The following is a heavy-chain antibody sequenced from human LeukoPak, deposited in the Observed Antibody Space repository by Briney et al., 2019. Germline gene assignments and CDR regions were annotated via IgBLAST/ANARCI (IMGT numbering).Heavy chain of an antibody. V-gene: IGHV3-30*18. CDR1: GFTFSTFG. CDR3: AKDHSGGLFDY. Sequence: GRSLRLSYAASGFTFSTFGMHWLRQAPGKGLEWVAVISHDGSQKYYADSIKDRFIIFRDNSKSTLYLQLSSLRGEDTAVYYCAKDHSGGLFDYWGQGTLVTVSS. D-gene: IGHD6-19*01. J-gene: IGHJ4*02. CDR2: ISHDGSQK.